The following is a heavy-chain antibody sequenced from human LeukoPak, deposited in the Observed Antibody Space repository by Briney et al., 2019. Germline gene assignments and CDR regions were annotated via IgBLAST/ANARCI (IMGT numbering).Heavy chain of an antibody. D-gene: IGHD6-13*01. CDR1: GGSLNNYH. V-gene: IGHV4-4*09. Sequence: PSETLSLTCTVSGGSLNNYHWSWIRQSPGKGMEWIGYIYTGGTTAYNPSLQSRVTISLDMSKNQFSLKLSSVTAADTAVYYCATGIGWFDPWGQGTLVTVSS. J-gene: IGHJ5*02. CDR3: ATGIGWFDP. CDR2: IYTGGTT.